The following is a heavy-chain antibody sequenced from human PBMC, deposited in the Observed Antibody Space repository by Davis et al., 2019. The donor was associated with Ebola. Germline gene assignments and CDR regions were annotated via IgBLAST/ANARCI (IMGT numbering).Heavy chain of an antibody. CDR3: ALHTGMLL. J-gene: IGHJ4*02. D-gene: IGHD3-16*01. V-gene: IGHV1-46*01. CDR2: TNPSGGST. Sequence: AASVKVSCKASGYTFTNYYIHWVRQAPGQGLEWMGITNPSGGSTSYAQKFQGRVTMTRDTSTSTVYMELSSLRSEDTAVYYCALHTGMLLWGQGTLVTVSS. CDR1: GYTFTNYY.